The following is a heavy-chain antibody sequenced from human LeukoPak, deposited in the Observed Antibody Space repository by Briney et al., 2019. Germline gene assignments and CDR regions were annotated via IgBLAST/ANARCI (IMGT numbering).Heavy chain of an antibody. V-gene: IGHV4-59*01. CDR2: IYYSGST. J-gene: IGHJ3*02. CDR3: ARRDTTMHAFDT. D-gene: IGHD5-18*01. Sequence: SSETLSLTCTVSGGFISSYYWSWIRQPPGKGLEWIGYIYYSGSTNYNPSLKSRVTISVDTSKNQFSLKLSSVTAADTAVYYCARRDTTMHAFDTWGQGTMVTVSS. CDR1: GGFISSYY.